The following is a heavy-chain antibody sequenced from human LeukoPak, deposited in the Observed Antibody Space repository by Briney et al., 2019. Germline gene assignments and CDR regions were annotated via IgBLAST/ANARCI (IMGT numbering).Heavy chain of an antibody. J-gene: IGHJ4*02. Sequence: PSETLSLTCTVSGGSISSSSYYWGWIRQPPGKGLEWIGSIYYSGSTYYNPSLKSQVTISVDTSKNQFSLKLSSVTAADTAVYYCARLNIAAAGKIDWGQGTLVTVSS. CDR3: ARLNIAAAGKID. CDR1: GGSISSSSYY. CDR2: IYYSGST. V-gene: IGHV4-39*01. D-gene: IGHD6-13*01.